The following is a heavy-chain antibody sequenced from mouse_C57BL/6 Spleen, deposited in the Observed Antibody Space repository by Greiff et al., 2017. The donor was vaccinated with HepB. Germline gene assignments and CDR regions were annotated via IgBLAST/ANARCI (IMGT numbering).Heavy chain of an antibody. J-gene: IGHJ4*01. CDR2: IHPNSGST. D-gene: IGHD1-1*01. V-gene: IGHV1-64*01. CDR1: GYTFTSYW. CDR3: ARSFTTDAMDY. Sequence: VQLQQPGAELVKPGASVKLSCKASGYTFTSYWMHWVKQRPGQGLEWIGMIHPNSGSTNYNEKFKSKATLTVDKSSSTAYMQLSSLTSEDSAVYYCARSFTTDAMDYWGQGTSVTVSS.